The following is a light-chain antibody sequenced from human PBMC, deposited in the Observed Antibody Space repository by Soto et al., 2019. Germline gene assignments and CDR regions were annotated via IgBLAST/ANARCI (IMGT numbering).Light chain of an antibody. CDR3: QQYGTSPQT. CDR1: QSVSGTY. J-gene: IGKJ5*01. CDR2: DVS. Sequence: IVLTQSPGTLSLSPGERATLSCRASQSVSGTYLAWYQQKPGQAPRLLIYDVSSRATGIPDRFCGSGSGADFTLTISRREPEDFAVYYCQQYGTSPQTFGQGTRLEIK. V-gene: IGKV3-20*01.